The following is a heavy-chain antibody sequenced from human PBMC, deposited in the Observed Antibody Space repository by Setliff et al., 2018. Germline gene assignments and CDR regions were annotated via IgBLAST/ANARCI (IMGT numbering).Heavy chain of an antibody. Sequence: ASVKVSCKASGYSFTSYTVHWARQAPGQGLEWMGWISPGNGNTAYSQKIQDRVTITRDTSASTAYMELSSLRSEDTAVYYCARIGFGYYSTSGAWYVDNWGQGTLVTVS. CDR1: GYSFTSYT. CDR2: ISPGNGNT. V-gene: IGHV1-3*01. J-gene: IGHJ4*02. CDR3: ARIGFGYYSTSGAWYVDN. D-gene: IGHD2-8*01.